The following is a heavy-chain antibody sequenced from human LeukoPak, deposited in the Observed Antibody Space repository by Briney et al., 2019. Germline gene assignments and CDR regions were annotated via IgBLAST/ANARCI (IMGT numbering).Heavy chain of an antibody. V-gene: IGHV4-59*01. CDR2: IYYSGST. D-gene: IGHD6-19*01. J-gene: IGHJ4*02. Sequence: PSETLSLTCTVSGGSISSYYWSWIRQPPGKGLEWIGYIYYSGSTNYNPSLKSRVTISVDTSKNQFSLKLSSVTAADTAVYYCARASASIAVADYFDYWGQGTLVTVSS. CDR3: ARASASIAVADYFDY. CDR1: GGSISSYY.